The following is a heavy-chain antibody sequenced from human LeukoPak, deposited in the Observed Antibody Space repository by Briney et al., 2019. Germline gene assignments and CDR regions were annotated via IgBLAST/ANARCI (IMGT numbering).Heavy chain of an antibody. CDR1: GGTFSGYA. J-gene: IGHJ4*02. Sequence: ASVKVSCKASGGTFSGYAISWVRQAPGQGLEWMGRIIPILGIANYAQKFQGRVTITADKSTSTAYMELSSLRSEDTAVYYCARDREGYCSSTSCRKTEDYWGQGTLVTVSS. CDR3: ARDREGYCSSTSCRKTEDY. D-gene: IGHD2-2*01. CDR2: IIPILGIA. V-gene: IGHV1-69*04.